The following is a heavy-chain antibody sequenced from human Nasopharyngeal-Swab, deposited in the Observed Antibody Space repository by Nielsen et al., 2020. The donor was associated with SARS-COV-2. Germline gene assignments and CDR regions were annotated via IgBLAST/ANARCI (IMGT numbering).Heavy chain of an antibody. Sequence: SETLSLTCDFSGASFSGYYWSWIRQPPGKGLEWIGDINRSGPTTSNPSLNSRVTISLDTSKKQFSLNLMTVTAADAAVYYCAQGLGRAVAGRYNYYGMDVWGQGTTVTVSS. V-gene: IGHV4-34*01. CDR2: INRSGPT. J-gene: IGHJ6*02. D-gene: IGHD6-19*01. CDR1: GASFSGYY. CDR3: AQGLGRAVAGRYNYYGMDV.